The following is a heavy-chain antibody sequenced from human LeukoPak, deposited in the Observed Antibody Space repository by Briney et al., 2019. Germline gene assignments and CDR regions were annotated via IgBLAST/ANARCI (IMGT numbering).Heavy chain of an antibody. CDR3: ARVRYYYDSSGWNYFDY. Sequence: GASVKVSCKASGYTFTSYGISWVRQAPGQGLEWMGWISAYNGNTNYAQKLQGRVTMTTDTSTSTAYMELRSLRSDDTAAYYCARVRYYYDSSGWNYFDYWGQGTLVTVSS. J-gene: IGHJ4*02. CDR2: ISAYNGNT. CDR1: GYTFTSYG. D-gene: IGHD3-22*01. V-gene: IGHV1-18*01.